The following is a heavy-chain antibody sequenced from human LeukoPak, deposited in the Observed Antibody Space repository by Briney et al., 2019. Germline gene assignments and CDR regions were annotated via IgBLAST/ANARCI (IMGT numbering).Heavy chain of an antibody. CDR3: ANLLVDYYYYYMDV. CDR1: GFTFSSYA. J-gene: IGHJ6*03. Sequence: GGSPRLSCAASGFTFSSYAMSWVRQAPGKGLEWVSAISGSGGSTYYADSVKGRFTISRDNSKNTLYLQMNSLRAEDTAVYYCANLLVDYYYYYMDVWGKGTTVTVSS. V-gene: IGHV3-23*01. D-gene: IGHD2-2*01. CDR2: ISGSGGST.